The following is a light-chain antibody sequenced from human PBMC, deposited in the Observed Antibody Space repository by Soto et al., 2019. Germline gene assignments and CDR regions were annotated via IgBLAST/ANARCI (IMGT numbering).Light chain of an antibody. CDR1: QSVSSY. J-gene: IGKJ4*01. V-gene: IGKV3-11*01. CDR2: DAS. CDR3: QQFSSYPLT. Sequence: EIVFTESPSTLSLSPGERARLSCRASQSVSSYLAWYQQKPGQAPRLLIYDASSRATGIPDRFSGGGSGTDFTLTISRLEPEDFAVYYCQQFSSYPLTFGGGTKVDIK.